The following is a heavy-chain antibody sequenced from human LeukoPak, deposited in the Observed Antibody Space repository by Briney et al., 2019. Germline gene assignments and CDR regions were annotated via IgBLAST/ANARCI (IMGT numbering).Heavy chain of an antibody. V-gene: IGHV3-64*01. J-gene: IGHJ6*02. CDR2: ISSNGGSI. CDR3: ARGLPINYYYYGMEV. Sequence: PGGSLRLSCVASGFTFSNYAMHWVRQAPGKGLECVSIISSNGGSIYYANSVKGRFTISRDNSKNTLYLQMGSLRAEDMAVYYCARGLPINYYYYGMEVWGQGITVTVSS. CDR1: GFTFSNYA.